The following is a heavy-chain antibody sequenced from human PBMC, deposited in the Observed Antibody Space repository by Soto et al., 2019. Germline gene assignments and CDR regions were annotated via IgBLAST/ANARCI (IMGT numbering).Heavy chain of an antibody. CDR3: AKAGTMIVVGIRSFYX. CDR1: GFTFSSYA. CDR2: ISGSGGST. D-gene: IGHD3-22*01. J-gene: IGHJ4*02. V-gene: IGHV3-23*01. Sequence: LRLSCAASGFTFSSYAMSWFRQAPGKGLEWVSAISGSGGSTYYADSLKGRFTISRDNSKNTLYLQMNSLRAEDTAVYYCAKAGTMIVVGIRSFYXWGQGTLFTVSX.